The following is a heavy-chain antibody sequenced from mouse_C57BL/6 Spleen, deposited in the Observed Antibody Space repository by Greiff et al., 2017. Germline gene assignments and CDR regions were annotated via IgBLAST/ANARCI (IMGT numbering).Heavy chain of an antibody. Sequence: QVQLQQSGAELVRPGASVTLSCKASGYTFTDYEMHWVKQTPVHGLEWIGAIDPETGGTAYNQKFKGKAILTADKSSSTAYMELRSLTSEDSAVYYCTRDGGTGDFDYWGQGTTLTVSS. CDR3: TRDGGTGDFDY. CDR2: IDPETGGT. D-gene: IGHD4-1*01. CDR1: GYTFTDYE. V-gene: IGHV1-15*01. J-gene: IGHJ2*01.